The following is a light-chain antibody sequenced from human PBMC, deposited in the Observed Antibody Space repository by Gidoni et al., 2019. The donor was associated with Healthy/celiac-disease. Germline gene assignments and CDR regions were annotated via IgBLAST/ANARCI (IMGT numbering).Light chain of an antibody. Sequence: EIVLTQSQATLSLSPGERATLSCRASQSVSSYLAWYQQKPGQAPRLLIYDASNRATGIPARFSGSVSGTDFTLTISSLEPEDFAVYYCQQRSNWPPITFGQGTRLEIK. V-gene: IGKV3-11*01. CDR2: DAS. J-gene: IGKJ5*01. CDR1: QSVSSY. CDR3: QQRSNWPPIT.